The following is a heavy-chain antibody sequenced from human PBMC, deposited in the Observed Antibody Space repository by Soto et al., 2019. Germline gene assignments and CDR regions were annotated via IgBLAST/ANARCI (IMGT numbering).Heavy chain of an antibody. CDR2: IYYSGST. J-gene: IGHJ4*02. V-gene: IGHV4-31*03. CDR3: ARALRATMVRGALRPYYFDY. Sequence: QVQLQESGPGLVKPSQTLSLTCTVSGGSISSGGYYWSWIRQHPGKGLEWIGYIYYSGSTYYNPSHKSRVTISVDTSKNHFTLKLSSVTAAYTAVYYCARALRATMVRGALRPYYFDYWGQGTLVTVSS. D-gene: IGHD3-10*01. CDR1: GGSISSGGYY.